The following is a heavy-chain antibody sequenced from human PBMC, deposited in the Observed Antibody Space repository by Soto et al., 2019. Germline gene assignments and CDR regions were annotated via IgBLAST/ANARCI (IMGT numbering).Heavy chain of an antibody. CDR2: IYYSGDT. J-gene: IGHJ4*02. CDR3: ARGSEGSGSYFDY. CDR1: GGSISSSSYY. V-gene: IGHV4-30-4*08. D-gene: IGHD1-26*01. Sequence: PSETLSLTCTVSGGSISSSSYYWSWIRQPPGKGLEWIGYIYYSGDTSYNPSLKSRVTISIDTSKNQFSLKLSSVTAADTAVYYCARGSEGSGSYFDYWGQGTLVTVS.